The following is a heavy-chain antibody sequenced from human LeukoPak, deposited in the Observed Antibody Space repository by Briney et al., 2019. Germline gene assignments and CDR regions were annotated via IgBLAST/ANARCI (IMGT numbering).Heavy chain of an antibody. Sequence: PGGSLRLSCAASGFTFSSYWMHWVRQAPGKGLVWVSRINSDGSSTSYAGSVKGRFTISRDNAKNTLYLLMNSLRAEDTAVYYCARVGFGGWYKEFDYWGQGTLVTVSS. CDR2: INSDGSST. V-gene: IGHV3-74*01. CDR3: ARVGFGGWYKEFDY. D-gene: IGHD6-19*01. CDR1: GFTFSSYW. J-gene: IGHJ4*02.